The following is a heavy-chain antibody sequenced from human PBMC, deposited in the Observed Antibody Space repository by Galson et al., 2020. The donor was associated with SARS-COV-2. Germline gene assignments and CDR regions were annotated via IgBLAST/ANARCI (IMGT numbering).Heavy chain of an antibody. D-gene: IGHD4-17*01. Sequence: GGSLRLSCAASGFSVSGNYMTWVRQAPGKGLEWVSVIYIHGSTYYADSVKGRFTISRDNSKNTVYLQMKSLRAEDTAVYYCARGGRDYGDSNWFDPWGQGTLVTVSS. V-gene: IGHV3-53*01. J-gene: IGHJ5*02. CDR3: ARGGRDYGDSNWFDP. CDR1: GFSVSGNY. CDR2: IYIHGST.